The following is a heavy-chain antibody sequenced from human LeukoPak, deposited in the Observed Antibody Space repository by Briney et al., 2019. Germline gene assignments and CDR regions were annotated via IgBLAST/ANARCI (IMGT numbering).Heavy chain of an antibody. J-gene: IGHJ4*02. V-gene: IGHV3-15*01. CDR3: TTVEYFDWLLVDY. Sequence: RAGGSLRRSCAASGFTFSNAWMSWVRQAPGKGLESVGRIKSKTDGGTTDYAAPVKGRFTISRDDSKNTLYLQMNSLKTEDTAVYYCTTVEYFDWLLVDYWGQGTLVTVSS. CDR2: IKSKTDGGTT. D-gene: IGHD3-9*01. CDR1: GFTFSNAW.